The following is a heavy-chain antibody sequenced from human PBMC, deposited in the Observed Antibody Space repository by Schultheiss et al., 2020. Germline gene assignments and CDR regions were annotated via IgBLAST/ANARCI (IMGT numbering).Heavy chain of an antibody. Sequence: GGSLRLSCAASGFTFSSYAMHWVRQAPGKGLEYVSAISSNGGSTYYANSVKGRFTISRDNSKNTLYLQMGSLRAEDMAVYYCARGVGRKPPELFDYWGQGTLVTVSS. CDR2: ISSNGGST. J-gene: IGHJ4*02. CDR3: ARGVGRKPPELFDY. D-gene: IGHD1-26*01. V-gene: IGHV3-64*01. CDR1: GFTFSSYA.